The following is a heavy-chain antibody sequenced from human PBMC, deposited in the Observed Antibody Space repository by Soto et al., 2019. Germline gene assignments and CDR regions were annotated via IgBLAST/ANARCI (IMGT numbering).Heavy chain of an antibody. CDR2: ISYDGSNK. V-gene: IGHV3-30-3*01. J-gene: IGHJ4*02. Sequence: VQLVESGGGVVQPGRSLRLSCAASGFTFSSYAMHWVRQAPGKGLEWVAVISYDGSNKYYADSVKGRFTISRDNSKNTLYLQMNSLRAEGTAVYYCAREGLYTFDYWGQGTLVTVSS. CDR1: GFTFSSYA. CDR3: AREGLYTFDY. D-gene: IGHD3-16*01.